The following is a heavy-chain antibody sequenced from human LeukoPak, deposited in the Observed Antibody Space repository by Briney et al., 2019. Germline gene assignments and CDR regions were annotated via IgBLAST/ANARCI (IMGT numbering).Heavy chain of an antibody. D-gene: IGHD5-18*01. CDR3: ARVDSSGGYNYAIY. CDR2: IYYSGST. Sequence: SETLSLTCTVSGSSISSYSWTWIRQPPGKGLEWIGYIYYSGSTNYNPSLRSRGTISVDTSKNQFSLKLSSVTAADTAVYYCARVDSSGGYNYAIYWGQGTRVTVSS. V-gene: IGHV4-59*01. J-gene: IGHJ4*02. CDR1: GSSISSYS.